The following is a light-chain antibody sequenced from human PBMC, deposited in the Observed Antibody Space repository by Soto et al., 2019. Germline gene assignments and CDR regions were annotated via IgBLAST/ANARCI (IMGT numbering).Light chain of an antibody. V-gene: IGKV4-1*01. CDR2: WAS. CDR1: QSLFYSSNNKDY. J-gene: IGKJ1*01. Sequence: DIVMTQSPDSLAVSLGERATINCKSSQSLFYSSNNKDYLAWYQQKPGQPPRLLIYWASTRESGVPERFSGXXSXTDFTLTVXSXXXXXXXVXYXQQYFSTPWTFGQGTKVEIK. CDR3: QQYFSTPWT.